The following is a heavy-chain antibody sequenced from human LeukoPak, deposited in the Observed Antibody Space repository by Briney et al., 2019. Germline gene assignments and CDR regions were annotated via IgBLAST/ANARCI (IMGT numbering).Heavy chain of an antibody. J-gene: IGHJ4*02. CDR3: ARSGIAAADTSDY. V-gene: IGHV1-69*05. D-gene: IGHD6-13*01. Sequence: ASVKVSCKASGGTFSSYAISWVRQAPGQGLEWMGRIIPIFGTANYAQKFQARVTITTDESTSTAYMELSSLRSEDTAVYYCARSGIAAADTSDYWGQGTLVTVSS. CDR1: GGTFSSYA. CDR2: IIPIFGTA.